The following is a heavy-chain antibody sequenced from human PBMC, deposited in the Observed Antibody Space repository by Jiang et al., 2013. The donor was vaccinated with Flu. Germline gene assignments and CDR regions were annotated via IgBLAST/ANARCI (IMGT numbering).Heavy chain of an antibody. CDR2: INAGNGNT. V-gene: IGHV1-3*01. J-gene: IGHJ2*01. CDR1: GYTFTSYA. D-gene: IGHD3-16*01. CDR3: ARAKLIHYDYVWGTRGGTGYFDL. Sequence: SGAEVKKPGASVKVSCKASGYTFTSYAMHWVRQAPGQRLEWMGWINAGNGNTKYSQKFQGRVTITRDTSASTAYMELSSLRSEDTAVYYCARAKLIHYDYVWGTRGGTGYFDLWGRGTLVTVSS.